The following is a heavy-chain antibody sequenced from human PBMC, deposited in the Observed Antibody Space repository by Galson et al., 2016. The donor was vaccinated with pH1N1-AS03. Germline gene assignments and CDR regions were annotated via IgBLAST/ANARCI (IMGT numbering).Heavy chain of an antibody. V-gene: IGHV1-46*01. CDR3: ATYGSGSRGGFDY. CDR2: IDPSIGST. D-gene: IGHD3-10*01. CDR1: GYTFSRYY. Sequence: SVKVSCKASGYTFSRYYMHWMRQAPGQGPEWMGVIDPSIGSTTYAQKFQGRVNMTRDTATTTGYMELRSLRSDDTAVYYCATYGSGSRGGFDYWGQGALNTVSS. J-gene: IGHJ4*02.